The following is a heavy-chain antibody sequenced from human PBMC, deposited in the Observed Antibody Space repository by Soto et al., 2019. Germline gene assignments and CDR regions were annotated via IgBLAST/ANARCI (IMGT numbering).Heavy chain of an antibody. Sequence: QVQLEQSGSEVKKSGSSVKVSCKASGYSFSSHAITWVLHAPGQGLEWMGGIIPVCGTPSYGQKFQGRVTISADKATNTSYLELRRVRSEDTAVYYCARGGALSTSWYWGDGLDSWGQGTQVTVSS. J-gene: IGHJ4*02. D-gene: IGHD6-13*01. CDR2: IIPVCGTP. V-gene: IGHV1-69*06. CDR1: GYSFSSHA. CDR3: ARGGALSTSWYWGDGLDS.